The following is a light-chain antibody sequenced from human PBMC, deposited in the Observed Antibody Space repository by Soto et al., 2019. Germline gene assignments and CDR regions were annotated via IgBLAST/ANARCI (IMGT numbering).Light chain of an antibody. CDR3: RSYTSSSTLV. Sequence: QSVLTQPASVSGSPGQSITISCTGTSSDVGGYNYVSWYQQHTGKAPKLMIYDVSNRPSGVSNLFSGSKSGNTASLTISGLQAEDEADDYCRSYTSSSTLVFGGGTKLTV. CDR2: DVS. V-gene: IGLV2-14*01. J-gene: IGLJ2*01. CDR1: SSDVGGYNY.